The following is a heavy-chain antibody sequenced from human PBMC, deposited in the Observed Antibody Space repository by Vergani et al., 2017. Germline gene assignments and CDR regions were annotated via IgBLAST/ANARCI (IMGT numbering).Heavy chain of an antibody. D-gene: IGHD1/OR15-1a*01. CDR3: GDKQSPASLMDKPIDI. J-gene: IGHJ5*02. CDR1: GFIFSDYY. CDR2: ISDGGETK. Sequence: QVQLVASGGGLVRPGGSLRLSCAASGFIFSDYYMTWIRQTPGKGLEWLAHISDGGETKMYAESLKGRFTVSRDNTKNLLILQMKTLKVDDTATYYCGDKQSPASLMDKPIDIWGQGTLVTVSS. V-gene: IGHV3-11*01.